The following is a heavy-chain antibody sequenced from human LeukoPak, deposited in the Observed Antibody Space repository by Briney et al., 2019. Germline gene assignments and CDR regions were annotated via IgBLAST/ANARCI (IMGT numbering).Heavy chain of an antibody. J-gene: IGHJ4*02. Sequence: SETLSLTCTVAGGSISSYYWSWIRQPPGKGLEWIGYIYYSGSTNYNPSLKSRVTISVDTSKNQFSLKLSSVTAADTAVYYCARHAPSSPMVRALFDYWGQGTLVTVSS. V-gene: IGHV4-59*08. D-gene: IGHD3-10*01. CDR1: GGSISSYY. CDR3: ARHAPSSPMVRALFDY. CDR2: IYYSGST.